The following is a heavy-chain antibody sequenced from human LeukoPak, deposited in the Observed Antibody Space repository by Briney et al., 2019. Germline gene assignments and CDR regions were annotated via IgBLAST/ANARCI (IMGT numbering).Heavy chain of an antibody. CDR1: GGSISSSSYY. CDR2: IYYSGST. D-gene: IGHD5-18*01. V-gene: IGHV4-39*07. J-gene: IGHJ4*02. CDR3: ARSSNSGYSYGLVY. Sequence: SETLSLTCTVSGGSISSSSYYWGWIRQPPGKGLEWIGSIYYSGSTYYNPSLKSRVTISVDTSKNQFSLKLSSVTAADTAVYYCARSSNSGYSYGLVYWGQGTLVTVSS.